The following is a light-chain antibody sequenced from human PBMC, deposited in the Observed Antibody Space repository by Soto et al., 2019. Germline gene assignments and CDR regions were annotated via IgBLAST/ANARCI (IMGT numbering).Light chain of an antibody. CDR1: SSDVGGCNF. J-gene: IGLJ1*01. CDR2: EVS. CDR3: CSYAGSRIHYF. V-gene: IGLV2-23*02. Sequence: QSALTQPGSVSGSPGQSITISCTGTSSDVGGCNFVSWYQQHPGKAPKVLIYEVSERPSGVSDRFSGSKSGNTASLTISGLQAEDEAEYYCCSYAGSRIHYFFGPGTKLTVL.